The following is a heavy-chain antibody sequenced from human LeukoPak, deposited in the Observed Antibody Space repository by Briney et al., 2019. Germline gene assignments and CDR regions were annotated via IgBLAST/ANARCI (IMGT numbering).Heavy chain of an antibody. CDR1: GYTFTSYG. CDR2: ISAYNGNT. D-gene: IGHD3-9*01. CDR3: ARDQVELRYFDWLLGNWFDP. V-gene: IGHV1-18*01. Sequence: ASVKVSCKASGYTFTSYGISWVRQAPGQGLEWMGWISAYNGNTNYAQKLQGRVTMTTDTSTSTAYMELRSLRSDDAAVYYCARDQVELRYFDWLLGNWFDPWGQGTLVTVSS. J-gene: IGHJ5*01.